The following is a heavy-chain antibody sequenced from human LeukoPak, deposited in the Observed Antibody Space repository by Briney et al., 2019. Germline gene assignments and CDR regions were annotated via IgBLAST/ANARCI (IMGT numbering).Heavy chain of an antibody. CDR3: TRESTMVRGVLDY. CDR1: GFTFSSCG. CDR2: IRSKAYGGTT. Sequence: GGSLRLSCAASGFTFSSCGMHWVRQAPGKGLEWVGFIRSKAYGGTTEYAAPVKGRFTISRDDSKSIAYLQMNSLKTEDTAVYYCTRESTMVRGVLDYWGQGTLVTVSS. V-gene: IGHV3-49*04. J-gene: IGHJ4*02. D-gene: IGHD3-10*01.